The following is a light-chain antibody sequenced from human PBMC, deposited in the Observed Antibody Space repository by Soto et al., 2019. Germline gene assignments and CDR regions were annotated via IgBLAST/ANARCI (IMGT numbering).Light chain of an antibody. Sequence: QSALTQAASVSGSPGQSITISCTGTSNDIGTYNYVSWYQHHPDKAPKLMIYDVSHRPSGVSNRFSGSKSGNTASLTIPGLQAEDEADYYCSSYTSSTTYVFGTGTKVTVL. CDR1: SNDIGTYNY. CDR3: SSYTSSTTYV. V-gene: IGLV2-14*03. CDR2: DVS. J-gene: IGLJ1*01.